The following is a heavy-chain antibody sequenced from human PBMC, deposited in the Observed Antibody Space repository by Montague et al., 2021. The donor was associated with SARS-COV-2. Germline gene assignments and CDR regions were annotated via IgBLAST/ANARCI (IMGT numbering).Heavy chain of an antibody. CDR1: GASINSRY. J-gene: IGHJ3*02. Sequence: SETLSLTCTVSGASINSRYWSWIRQPPGKGLEWIGYYYSGSTRYNPSLKSRVTISVDTSKNQFSLKVRSVTAADTAVYYCARRRERWSDAFDIWGQGTMVTVSS. V-gene: IGHV4-59*08. D-gene: IGHD2-15*01. CDR3: ARRRERWSDAFDI. CDR2: YYSGST.